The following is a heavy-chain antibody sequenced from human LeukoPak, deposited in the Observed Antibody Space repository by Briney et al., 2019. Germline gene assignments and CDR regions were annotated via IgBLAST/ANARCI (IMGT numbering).Heavy chain of an antibody. CDR3: AKWGYYFDSSAYVAPTDDS. J-gene: IGHJ4*02. CDR1: GGSISTYY. V-gene: IGHV4-59*01. Sequence: NPSETLSLTCTVSGGSISTYYWTWIRQPPGKGLEWIGYINYNGRTDYKPSLKSRVTISLDTSKNQFSLKLSSVTAADTAVYYCAKWGYYFDSSAYVAPTDDSWGQGTLVTVSS. CDR2: INYNGRT. D-gene: IGHD3-22*01.